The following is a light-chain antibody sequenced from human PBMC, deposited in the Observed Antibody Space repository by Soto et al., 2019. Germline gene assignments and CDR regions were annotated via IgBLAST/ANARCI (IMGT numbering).Light chain of an antibody. J-gene: IGKJ5*01. CDR2: AAS. CDR3: QQADSFPIT. Sequence: DIQMTQSPSSVSASVGDRVTITCRASQGINSWLTWYQQKPGKTPKVLIYAASNLQSGVPSRFSGSGSGTDFTLTISSLQPEDFAIYYCQQADSFPITFGQGTRLDI. V-gene: IGKV1-12*01. CDR1: QGINSW.